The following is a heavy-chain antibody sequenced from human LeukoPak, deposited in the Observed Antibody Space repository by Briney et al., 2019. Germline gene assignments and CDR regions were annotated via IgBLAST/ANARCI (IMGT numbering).Heavy chain of an antibody. J-gene: IGHJ4*02. CDR1: GFTFRSFA. CDR3: AKDRYGDYEYYFDY. D-gene: IGHD4-17*01. Sequence: QPGGSLRLSCVASGFTFRSFAMSWVRQAPGKGLEWVSSLTGSAGSTYYADSVKGRFTISRDNSKNTLYLQMTSLRAEDTAVYCSAKDRYGDYEYYFDYWGQGTLVSVSS. CDR2: LTGSAGST. V-gene: IGHV3-23*01.